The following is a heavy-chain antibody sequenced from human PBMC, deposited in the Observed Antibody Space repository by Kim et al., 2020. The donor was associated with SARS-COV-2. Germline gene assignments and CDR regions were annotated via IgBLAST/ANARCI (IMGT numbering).Heavy chain of an antibody. CDR3: ARESLLWGLDY. J-gene: IGHJ4*02. CDR2: ITPSNGMT. V-gene: IGHV1-46*01. Sequence: ASVKVSCKASGYTFTSHHVHWVRQAPGQGLEWVGIITPSNGMTAYAQNFQGRVTMTRDTSKNTVYMELSSLRSEDTAMYYCARESLLWGLDYWGQGTLAT. CDR1: GYTFTSHH. D-gene: IGHD3-16*01.